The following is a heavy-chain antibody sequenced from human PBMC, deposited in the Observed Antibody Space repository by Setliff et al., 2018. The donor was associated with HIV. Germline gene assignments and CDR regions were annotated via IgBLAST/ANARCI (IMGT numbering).Heavy chain of an antibody. CDR3: AGETALTGDSH. CDR2: ISYSGST. V-gene: IGHV4-31*03. Sequence: PSETLSLTCNVSGSSFSSGIYYWTWIRQQPGKGLEWIGYISYSGSTHYNPSLKSRVTISLDNSKNLFSLKMTSVTAADTAVYYCAGETALTGDSHWGQGSQVTVSS. CDR1: GSSFSSGIYY. J-gene: IGHJ4*02. D-gene: IGHD3-10*01.